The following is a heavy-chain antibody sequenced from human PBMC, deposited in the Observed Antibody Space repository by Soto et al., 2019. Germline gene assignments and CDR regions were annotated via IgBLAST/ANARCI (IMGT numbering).Heavy chain of an antibody. CDR1: RFSLSTSGVG. Sequence: QITLKESGPRLVKPTQTLTLTCTFSRFSLSTSGVGVGWIRQPPGKALEWLGLIYWDDDKRYRPSLKSRLTITKDTSKSQVVVTMANMDPVDTATYYCARVNDVVGYFDSWGQGTLVTVSS. D-gene: IGHD1-1*01. V-gene: IGHV2-5*02. CDR3: ARVNDVVGYFDS. CDR2: IYWDDDK. J-gene: IGHJ4*02.